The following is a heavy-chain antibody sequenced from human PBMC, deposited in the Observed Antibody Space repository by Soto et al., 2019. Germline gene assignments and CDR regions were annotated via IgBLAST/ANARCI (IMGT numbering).Heavy chain of an antibody. CDR3: AHRVLRTVFGLVTTTAIFFDF. CDR1: GFSLTTSGVG. CDR2: IYWDDDK. V-gene: IGHV2-5*02. J-gene: IGHJ4*02. D-gene: IGHD3-3*01. Sequence: QITLNESGPTVVRPTETLTLTCRFSGFSLTTSGVGVGWIRQSPGKAPEWLALIYWDDDKRYSASLKSRLTITKDTSKNKVVLTVSDLDPTDTATYYCAHRVLRTVFGLVTTTAIFFDFWGPGTPVAVSS.